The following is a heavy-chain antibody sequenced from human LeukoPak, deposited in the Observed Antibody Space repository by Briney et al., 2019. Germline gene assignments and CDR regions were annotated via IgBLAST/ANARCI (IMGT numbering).Heavy chain of an antibody. CDR3: AKSLGATRGYFDY. Sequence: PGESLRLSCAASGFTFSTYGMHWVRQAPGKGLEWVAFIWSDGSNKYYADSVKGRFTISRDNSKNTLYLQMNSLRAEDTAVYYCAKSLGATRGYFDYWGQGTLVTVSS. V-gene: IGHV3-30*02. CDR2: IWSDGSNK. CDR1: GFTFSTYG. J-gene: IGHJ4*02. D-gene: IGHD1-26*01.